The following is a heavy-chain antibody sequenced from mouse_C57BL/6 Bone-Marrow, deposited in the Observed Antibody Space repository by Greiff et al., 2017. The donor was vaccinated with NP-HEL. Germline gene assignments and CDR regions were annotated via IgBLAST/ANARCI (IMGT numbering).Heavy chain of an antibody. J-gene: IGHJ4*01. CDR3: ARRDYYGSSYYYAMDY. Sequence: VQLQESGPELVKPGASVKISCKASGYAFSSSWMNWVKQRPGKGLEWIGRIYPGDGDTNYNGKFKGKATLTADKSSSTAYMQLSSLTSEDSAVYFCARRDYYGSSYYYAMDYWGQGTSGTVSS. CDR2: IYPGDGDT. CDR1: GYAFSSSW. D-gene: IGHD1-1*01. V-gene: IGHV1-82*01.